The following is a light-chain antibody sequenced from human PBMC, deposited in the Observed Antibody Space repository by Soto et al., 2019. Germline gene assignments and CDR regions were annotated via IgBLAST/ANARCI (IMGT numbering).Light chain of an antibody. CDR1: QSVSSN. V-gene: IGKV3-15*01. J-gene: IGKJ4*01. CDR2: GAS. CDR3: QQRTKWPPT. Sequence: EIVMTQSPATLSVSPGERTTLSCRASQSVSSNLAWYQQKPGQAPRLLIYGASTRATGIPARFSGSGSGTEFTLTISSLQSEDFAVYYCQQRTKWPPTFGGGTKVDIK.